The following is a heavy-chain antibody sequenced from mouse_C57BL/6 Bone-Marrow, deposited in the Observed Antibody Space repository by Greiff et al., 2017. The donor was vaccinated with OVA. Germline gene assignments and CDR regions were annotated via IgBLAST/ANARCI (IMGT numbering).Heavy chain of an antibody. CDR1: GFTFSSYG. CDR2: ISSGGSYT. CDR3: ARRNGYYGFAY. V-gene: IGHV5-6*01. D-gene: IGHD2-3*01. Sequence: EVQRVESGGDLVKPGGSLKLSCAASGFTFSSYGMSWVRQTPDKRLEWVATISSGGSYTYYPDSVKGRFTISRDNAKNTLYLQMSSLKSEDTAMYYCARRNGYYGFAYWGQGTLVTVSA. J-gene: IGHJ3*01.